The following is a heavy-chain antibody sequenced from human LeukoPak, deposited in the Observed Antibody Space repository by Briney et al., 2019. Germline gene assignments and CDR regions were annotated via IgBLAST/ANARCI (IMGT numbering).Heavy chain of an antibody. CDR3: ARDGGMDTAMVSGYFDY. Sequence: SETLSLTCTVSGYSIRSGFYWGWIRQPPGKGLEWIGNIYHSGITYYTPSLKSRVTISVDTSKNQFSLKLSSVTAADTAVYYCARDGGMDTAMVSGYFDYWGQGTLVTVSS. CDR1: GYSIRSGFY. V-gene: IGHV4-38-2*02. D-gene: IGHD5-18*01. J-gene: IGHJ4*02. CDR2: IYHSGIT.